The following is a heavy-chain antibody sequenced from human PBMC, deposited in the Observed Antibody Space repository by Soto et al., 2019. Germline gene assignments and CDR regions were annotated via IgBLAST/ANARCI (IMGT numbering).Heavy chain of an antibody. Sequence: EVQLLESGGGLVQPGGSLRLSCAASGFTFSSYAMSWVRQAPGKGLEWVSAISGSGGSIYYADSVKGRFTISRDNSKNTLYLQMTSLRAEDTAVYYCAANRPREWLVPYWGQGTLVTVSS. J-gene: IGHJ4*02. CDR1: GFTFSSYA. CDR3: AANRPREWLVPY. D-gene: IGHD6-19*01. CDR2: ISGSGGSI. V-gene: IGHV3-23*01.